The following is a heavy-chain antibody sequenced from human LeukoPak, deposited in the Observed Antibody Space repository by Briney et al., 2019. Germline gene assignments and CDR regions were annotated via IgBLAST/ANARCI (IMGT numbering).Heavy chain of an antibody. CDR3: ARQEGPYYFDY. Sequence: SETLSLTCTVSGGSISSYYWSWIRQPPGKGLEWIGYIYYSGSTYYNPSLKSRVTISVDTSKNQFSLKLSSVTAADTAVYYCARQEGPYYFDYWGQGTLVTVSS. CDR2: IYYSGST. CDR1: GGSISSYY. V-gene: IGHV4-59*08. J-gene: IGHJ4*02.